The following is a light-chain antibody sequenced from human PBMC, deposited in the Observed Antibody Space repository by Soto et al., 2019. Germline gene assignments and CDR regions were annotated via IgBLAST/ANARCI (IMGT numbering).Light chain of an antibody. Sequence: DIVLTQSPGTLSLSPGDRATLSCRASQSVSTSYLAWYQQKPGQAPRLLIYGASSRATGIPDRFSGSGSGTDFTLTISRLETEDFAVYYCQQYGSSPFTFGPGTKV. CDR2: GAS. CDR1: QSVSTSY. J-gene: IGKJ3*01. CDR3: QQYGSSPFT. V-gene: IGKV3-20*01.